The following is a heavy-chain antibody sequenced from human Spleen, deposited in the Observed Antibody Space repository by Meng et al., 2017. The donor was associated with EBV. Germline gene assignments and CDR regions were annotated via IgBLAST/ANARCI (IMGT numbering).Heavy chain of an antibody. V-gene: IGHV3-23*01. Sequence: EVHLLEAGGDLVQAGGVLRLSCSASGFTFSDYAIIWVRQAPGKGLEWVSTFSGHGGSTYYADSVKGRFTISSDISKTTVYLQMSNLRAEDTAVYYCAKDRSEHWGQGTLVTVSS. CDR2: FSGHGGST. CDR3: AKDRSEH. J-gene: IGHJ4*02. CDR1: GFTFSDYA. D-gene: IGHD3-3*01.